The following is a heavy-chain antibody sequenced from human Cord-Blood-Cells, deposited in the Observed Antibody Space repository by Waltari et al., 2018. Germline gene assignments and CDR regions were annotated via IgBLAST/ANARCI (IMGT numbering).Heavy chain of an antibody. D-gene: IGHD1-1*01. Sequence: QVQLQESGPGLVKPSETLSPTCPVSGCSISSYYWSRIRQPPGKGLEWIGYIYYSGSTNYNPSLKSRVTISVDTSKNQFSLKLSSVTAADTAVYYCARRRGKDYYFDYWGQGTLVTVSS. V-gene: IGHV4-59*08. CDR1: GCSISSYY. J-gene: IGHJ4*02. CDR3: ARRRGKDYYFDY. CDR2: IYYSGST.